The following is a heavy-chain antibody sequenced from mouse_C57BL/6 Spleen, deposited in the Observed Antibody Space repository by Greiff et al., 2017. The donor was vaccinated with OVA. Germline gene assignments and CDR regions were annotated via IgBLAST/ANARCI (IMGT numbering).Heavy chain of an antibody. CDR1: GYTFTSYW. CDR2: IHPNSGST. CDR3: ARRGTTVVAKNAMDY. V-gene: IGHV1-64*01. Sequence: QVQLQQPGAELVKPGASVKLSCKASGYTFTSYWMHWVKQRPGQGLEWIGMIHPNSGSTNYNEKFKSKATLTVDKSSSTAYMQLSSLTSEDSAVYYCARRGTTVVAKNAMDYWGQGTSVTVSS. J-gene: IGHJ4*01. D-gene: IGHD1-1*01.